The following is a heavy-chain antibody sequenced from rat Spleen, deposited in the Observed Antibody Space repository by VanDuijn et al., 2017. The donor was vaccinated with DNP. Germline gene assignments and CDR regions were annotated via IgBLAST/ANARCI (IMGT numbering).Heavy chain of an antibody. CDR1: GFNFNDYW. Sequence: EVKLVESGGGLVQPGRSLKLSCAASGFNFNDYWMGWVRQAPGKGLEWIGEINKDSSTIKYTPSLKEKLTISRDNAQNTLYLQMSKLGTEDTAIYYCATRGDGYDNWFAYWGQGTLVTVSS. CDR2: INKDSSTI. D-gene: IGHD1-4*01. J-gene: IGHJ3*01. CDR3: ATRGDGYDNWFAY. V-gene: IGHV4-2*01.